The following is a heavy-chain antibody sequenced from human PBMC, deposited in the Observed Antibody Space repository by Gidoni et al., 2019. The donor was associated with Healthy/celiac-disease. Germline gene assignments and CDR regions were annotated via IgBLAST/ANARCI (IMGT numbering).Heavy chain of an antibody. V-gene: IGHV4-34*01. D-gene: IGHD6-19*01. CDR3: ARGRWLTVAGSPRQPFFDY. Sequence: QVQLQQWGAGLLKPSETLSLTCAVYGGSFSGYYWSWIRQPPGKGLEWIGEINHSGSTNYNPSLKSRVTISVDTSKNQFSLKLSSVTAADTAVYYCARGRWLTVAGSPRQPFFDYWGQGTLVTVSS. CDR1: GGSFSGYY. J-gene: IGHJ4*02. CDR2: INHSGST.